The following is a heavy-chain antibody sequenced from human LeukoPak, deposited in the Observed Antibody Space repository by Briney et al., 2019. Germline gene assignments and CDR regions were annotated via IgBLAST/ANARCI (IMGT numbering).Heavy chain of an antibody. CDR3: ARASALGTATPYYGMDV. V-gene: IGHV3-53*01. CDR1: GFTVSSNY. Sequence: GGSLRLSCAASGFTVSSNYMSWVRQAPGKGLEWVSVIYSGGSTYYADSVKGRFTISRDNSKNTLYLQMNSLRAEDTAVYYCARASALGTATPYYGMDVWGQGTTVTVSS. CDR2: IYSGGST. D-gene: IGHD4-17*01. J-gene: IGHJ6*02.